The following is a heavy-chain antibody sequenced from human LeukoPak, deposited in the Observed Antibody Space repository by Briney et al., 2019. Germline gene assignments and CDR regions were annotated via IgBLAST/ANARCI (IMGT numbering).Heavy chain of an antibody. Sequence: PSETLSLTCTVSGGSISSGDYYWSWIRQPPGKGLEWIGYIYYSGSTYYNPSLKSRVTISVDTSKNQFSLKLSSVTAADTAVYYCASRYYDFWSGSSGFDYWGQGTLVTVSS. V-gene: IGHV4-30-4*08. CDR1: GGSISSGDYY. CDR3: ASRYYDFWSGSSGFDY. CDR2: IYYSGST. J-gene: IGHJ4*02. D-gene: IGHD3-3*01.